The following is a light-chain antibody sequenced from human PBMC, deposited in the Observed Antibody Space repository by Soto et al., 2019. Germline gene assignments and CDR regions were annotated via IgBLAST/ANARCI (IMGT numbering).Light chain of an antibody. CDR2: DAS. Sequence: EIVLTQSPATLSLSPGERATLSCRASQSVGNFLAWYQQKPGQAPRLLIYDASSRATGIPDRFSGSGSGTDFTLTISRLEPEDFAVYYCQQYGRTFGQGTKVDI. CDR1: QSVGNF. V-gene: IGKV3-20*01. CDR3: QQYGRT. J-gene: IGKJ1*01.